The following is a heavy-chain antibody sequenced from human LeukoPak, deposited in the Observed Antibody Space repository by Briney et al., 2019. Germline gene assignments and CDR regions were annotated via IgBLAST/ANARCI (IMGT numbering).Heavy chain of an antibody. J-gene: IGHJ4*02. CDR2: IYYSGST. CDR3: ARVRYSYGPLDY. D-gene: IGHD5-18*01. Sequence: SQTLSLTCTVSGGSISSGGYYWSWIRQHPGKGLEWIGYIYYSGSTYYNPSLKSRVTISVDTSKNQFSLKLSSVTAADTAVYYRARVRYSYGPLDYWGQGTLVTVSS. CDR1: GGSISSGGYY. V-gene: IGHV4-31*03.